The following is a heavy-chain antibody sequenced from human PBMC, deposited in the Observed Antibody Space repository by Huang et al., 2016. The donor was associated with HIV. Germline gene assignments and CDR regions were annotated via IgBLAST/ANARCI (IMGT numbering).Heavy chain of an antibody. CDR3: ATKTAGMDI. V-gene: IGHV3-7*01. CDR2: IKQDESEK. CDR1: TFTFGAYW. J-gene: IGHJ6*02. Sequence: LVESGGRSVQPGGSIRLSCVGSTFTFGAYWMSWVRQPTGKGLEWGANIKQDESEKYYVDSVKGRFNISRDNAKKVLFLEMDTLRVEDTAIYFCATKTAGMDIWGQGTTVTVSS.